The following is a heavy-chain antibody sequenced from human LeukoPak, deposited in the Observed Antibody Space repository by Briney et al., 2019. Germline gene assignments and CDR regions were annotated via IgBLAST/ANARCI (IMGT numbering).Heavy chain of an antibody. D-gene: IGHD3-22*01. V-gene: IGHV1-69*05. CDR3: ARGLDSDYYDSSGYYYFQWFDP. Sequence: SVKVSCKASGGTFSSYAISWVRQAPGQGLEWMGGIIPIFGTANYAQKFQGRVTITTDESTSTAYMELSSLRSENTAVYYCARGLDSDYYDSSGYYYFQWFDPWGQGTLVTVSS. J-gene: IGHJ5*02. CDR1: GGTFSSYA. CDR2: IIPIFGTA.